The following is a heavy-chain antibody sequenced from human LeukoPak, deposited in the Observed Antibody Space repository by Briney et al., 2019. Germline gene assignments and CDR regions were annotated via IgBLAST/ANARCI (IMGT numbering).Heavy chain of an antibody. CDR1: GYTFTGQY. V-gene: IGHV1-2*02. CDR2: INPKTGDT. Sequence: ASVKVSCKASGYTFTGQYLYWARQTPGQGLEWMGWINPKTGDTDSAQNFQGRVTMTRDTSITTVYMELSSLTSDDTAVYYCARGYYGMDVWGQGTTVAVSS. CDR3: ARGYYGMDV. J-gene: IGHJ6*02.